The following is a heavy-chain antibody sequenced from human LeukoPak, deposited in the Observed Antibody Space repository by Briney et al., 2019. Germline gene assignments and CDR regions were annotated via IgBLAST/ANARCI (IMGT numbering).Heavy chain of an antibody. J-gene: IGHJ5*02. CDR1: GYTFTSYD. D-gene: IGHD3-10*01. CDR2: MNPNSDNT. V-gene: IGHV1-8*01. Sequence: ASVKVSCKASGYTFTSYDINWVRQATGQGLEWMGWMNPNSDNTGYAQKFQGRATMTRNTSISTAYMELSSLRSEDTAVYYCARGRDTYYYGSGSYYNGREFDPWGQGTLVTVSS. CDR3: ARGRDTYYYGSGSYYNGREFDP.